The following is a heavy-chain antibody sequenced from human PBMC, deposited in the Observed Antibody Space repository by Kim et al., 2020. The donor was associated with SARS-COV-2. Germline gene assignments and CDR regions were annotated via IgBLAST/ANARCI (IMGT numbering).Heavy chain of an antibody. CDR2: IYFSGST. J-gene: IGHJ4*02. CDR1: GGSISSSSYF. Sequence: SETLSLTCTVSGGSISSSSYFWGWVRQPPGKGLEWIGSIYFSGSTYYNPSLKSRVTISVDTSKNQFSLRLSSVTAADTAVYYCARRGSGSRNHFDYCGQG. D-gene: IGHD1-26*01. V-gene: IGHV4-39*01. CDR3: ARRGSGSRNHFDY.